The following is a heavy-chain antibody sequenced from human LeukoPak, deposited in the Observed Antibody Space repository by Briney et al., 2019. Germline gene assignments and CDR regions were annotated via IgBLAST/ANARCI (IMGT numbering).Heavy chain of an antibody. CDR2: IYYSGST. J-gene: IGHJ4*02. CDR1: GGSISSYY. CDR3: ARGGTYCSGGSCSLVFDY. Sequence: SETLSLTCTVSGGSISSYYWSWIRQPPGKGLEWIGYIYYSGSTNYNPSLKSRVTISVDTSKNQFSLKLSSVTAADTAVYYCARGGTYCSGGSCSLVFDYWGQGTLVTVSS. D-gene: IGHD2-15*01. V-gene: IGHV4-59*01.